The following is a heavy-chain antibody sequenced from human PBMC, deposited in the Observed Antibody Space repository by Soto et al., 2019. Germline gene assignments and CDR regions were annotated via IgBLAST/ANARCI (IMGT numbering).Heavy chain of an antibody. CDR1: GYTFTSYG. Sequence: QVQLVQSGAEVKKPGASVKVSCKASGYTFTSYGISWVRQAPGQGLEWMGRISGYNGNTNYAQKLQGRVTMTTDTSTSTAYKELRSLRSDDTAVYYFARDRGYNWNYGWFDPWGQGTLVTVSS. J-gene: IGHJ5*02. D-gene: IGHD1-7*01. CDR3: ARDRGYNWNYGWFDP. V-gene: IGHV1-18*01. CDR2: ISGYNGNT.